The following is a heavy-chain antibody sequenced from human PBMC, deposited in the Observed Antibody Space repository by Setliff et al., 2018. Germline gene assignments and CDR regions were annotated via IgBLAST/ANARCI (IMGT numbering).Heavy chain of an antibody. CDR2: ISTYTGKT. Sequence: ASVKVSCKASGYIFTSYGISWVRQAPGQGLEWMGMISTYTGKTTYAQKFQGRVTMTTDTSTGTGYMELRSLRSDDTAVYYCAKDRVEVVVAAPQARFDPWGQGTLVTVSS. D-gene: IGHD2-15*01. CDR1: GYIFTSYG. CDR3: AKDRVEVVVAAPQARFDP. J-gene: IGHJ5*02. V-gene: IGHV1-18*01.